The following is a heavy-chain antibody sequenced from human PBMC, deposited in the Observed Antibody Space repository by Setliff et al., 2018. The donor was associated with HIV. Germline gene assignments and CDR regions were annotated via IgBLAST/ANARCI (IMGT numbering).Heavy chain of an antibody. J-gene: IGHJ4*02. V-gene: IGHV1-18*01. CDR3: ATYHYYDSSAYFIDLYYLDY. CDR2: ISGYSGHT. CDR1: GYTFSDYD. D-gene: IGHD3-22*01. Sequence: ASVKVSCKASGYTFSDYDVAWVRQAPGQGLEWMGWISGYSGHTSYAQKIQGRVTMTTDTSTSTAYMELSSLRSEDTAVYYCATYHYYDSSAYFIDLYYLDYWGQGTLVTVSS.